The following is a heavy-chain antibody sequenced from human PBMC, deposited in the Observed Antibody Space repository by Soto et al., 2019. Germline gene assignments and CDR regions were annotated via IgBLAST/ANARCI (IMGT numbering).Heavy chain of an antibody. D-gene: IGHD5-12*01. Sequence: SVKVSCKASGGTFSSYAISWVRQAPGQGLEWMGGIIPIFGTADYAQKFQGRVTITADESTSTAYMELSSLRSEDTAVYYCARIGDRGYDYGDYYYGMDVWGQGTTVTVSS. V-gene: IGHV1-69*13. J-gene: IGHJ6*02. CDR1: GGTFSSYA. CDR2: IIPIFGTA. CDR3: ARIGDRGYDYGDYYYGMDV.